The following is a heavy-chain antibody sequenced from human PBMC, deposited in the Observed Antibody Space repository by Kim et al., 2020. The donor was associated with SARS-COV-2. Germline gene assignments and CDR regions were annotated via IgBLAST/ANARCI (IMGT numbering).Heavy chain of an antibody. D-gene: IGHD3-10*01. J-gene: IGHJ4*02. CDR1: GYSISSGYY. CDR2: IYHSGST. V-gene: IGHV4-38-2*02. Sequence: SETLSLTCTVSGYSISSGYYWGWIRQPPGKGLEWIGSIYHSGSTYYNPSLKSRVTISVDTSKNQFSLKLSSVTAADTAVYYCARGVDYYGSGSYYNAGCHFDYWGQGTLVTVSS. CDR3: ARGVDYYGSGSYYNAGCHFDY.